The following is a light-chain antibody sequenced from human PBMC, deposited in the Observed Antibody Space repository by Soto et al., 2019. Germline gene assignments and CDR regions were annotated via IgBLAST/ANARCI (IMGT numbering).Light chain of an antibody. CDR2: DVN. V-gene: IGLV2-23*02. J-gene: IGLJ2*01. Sequence: QSALTQPASVSGSPGQSLTISCTGTRSDIGSYDLVSWYQQHPGKAPKLIIYDVNKRPSGVSNRFSGSKSGNTASLTISGLQAEDEADYWCYAYGTSNTLAFGGGTNLTVL. CDR3: YAYGTSNTLA. CDR1: RSDIGSYDL.